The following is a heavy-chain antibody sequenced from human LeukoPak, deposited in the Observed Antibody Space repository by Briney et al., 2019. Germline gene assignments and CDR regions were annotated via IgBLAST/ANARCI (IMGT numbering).Heavy chain of an antibody. Sequence: GASVKVSCKASGYTFTSYYMHWVRQAPGQGLEWMGIINPSGGSTSYAQKFQGRATMTRDMSTSTVYMELSSLRSEDTAVYYCARGKDIVATIVSFWFDPWGQGTLVTVSS. D-gene: IGHD5-12*01. J-gene: IGHJ5*02. V-gene: IGHV1-46*01. CDR3: ARGKDIVATIVSFWFDP. CDR2: INPSGGST. CDR1: GYTFTSYY.